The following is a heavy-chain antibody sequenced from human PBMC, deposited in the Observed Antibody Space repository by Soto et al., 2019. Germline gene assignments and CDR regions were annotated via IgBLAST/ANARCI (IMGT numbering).Heavy chain of an antibody. V-gene: IGHV3-21*01. CDR3: ARDFCSGGSCYYPADYYMDV. J-gene: IGHJ6*03. CDR2: ISSSSSYI. D-gene: IGHD2-15*01. CDR1: GFTFSSYS. Sequence: EVQLVESGGGLVKPGGSLRLSCAASGFTFSSYSMNWVRQAPGKGLEWVSSISSSSSYIYYADSVKGRFTISRDNAKNSLYLQMNSLRAEDTAVYYCARDFCSGGSCYYPADYYMDVWGKGTTVTVSS.